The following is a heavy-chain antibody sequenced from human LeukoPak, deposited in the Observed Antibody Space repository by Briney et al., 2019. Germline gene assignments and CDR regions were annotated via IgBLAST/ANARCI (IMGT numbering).Heavy chain of an antibody. CDR3: ARSRGYSPKYYYDSSGYYYWFDP. V-gene: IGHV4-59*01. J-gene: IGHJ5*02. Sequence: SSETLSLTCTVSGGSISSYYWSWIRQPPGKGLEWIGYIYYSGSTNYNPSLKSRVTISVDTSKNQFSLKLSSVTAADTAVYYCARSRGYSPKYYYDSSGYYYWFDPWGQGTLVTVSS. D-gene: IGHD3-22*01. CDR2: IYYSGST. CDR1: GGSISSYY.